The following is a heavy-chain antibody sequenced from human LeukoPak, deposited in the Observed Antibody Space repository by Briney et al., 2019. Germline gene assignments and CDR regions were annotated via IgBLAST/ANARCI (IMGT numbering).Heavy chain of an antibody. CDR3: ARIQQLVRGQPPAEDC. V-gene: IGHV4-34*01. D-gene: IGHD3-10*01. J-gene: IGHJ4*02. Sequence: SETLSLTCAIYGESFNTSYWGWVRQPPGKGLEWIGEVDHRGKTSSNPSLKSRVIMSVDTSKTQFSLNLKSVTAADTAVYYCARIQQLVRGQPPAEDCWGQGTLVTVSS. CDR2: VDHRGKT. CDR1: GESFNTSY.